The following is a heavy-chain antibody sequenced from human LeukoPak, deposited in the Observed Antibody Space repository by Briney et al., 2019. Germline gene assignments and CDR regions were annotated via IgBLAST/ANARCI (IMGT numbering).Heavy chain of an antibody. CDR1: GGSISCYY. CDR2: IYYSGGT. J-gene: IGHJ4*02. V-gene: IGHV4-59*08. CDR3: SRVWDSRSSIDY. D-gene: IGHD6-6*01. Sequence: PSETLSLTYTVSGGSISCYYLVWVRQPPGKGLGLEWIGYIYYSGGTNYNPSLKSRVTISIDTSKNQVSLKLSSVTAADPAVYYFSRVWDSRSSIDYWGQGTLVTVSS.